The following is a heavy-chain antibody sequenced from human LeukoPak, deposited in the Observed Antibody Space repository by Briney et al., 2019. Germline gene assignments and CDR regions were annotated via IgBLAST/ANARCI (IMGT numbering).Heavy chain of an antibody. D-gene: IGHD6-6*01. Sequence: GSLRLSCAVSGFTFSRYWMTWVRQAPGKGLEGVANIKVDGSEKYYVDAVKGRFTISRDNAKDSLYLQMNSLRAEDTAVYYCARDFGVAGRPGFRPNDYWGQGTLVTVSS. CDR1: GFTFSRYW. CDR3: ARDFGVAGRPGFRPNDY. V-gene: IGHV3-7*01. CDR2: IKVDGSEK. J-gene: IGHJ4*02.